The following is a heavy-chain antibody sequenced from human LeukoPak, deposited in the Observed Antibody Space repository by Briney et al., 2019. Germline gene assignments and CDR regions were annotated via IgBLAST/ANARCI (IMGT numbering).Heavy chain of an antibody. J-gene: IGHJ2*01. CDR3: ASLTNTTGYIPWYFDL. Sequence: SETLSLTCTVSGGSISNYYWSWIRQPPGKGLEWIGYIYYSGSTNYNPSLKSRVTISVDTSKNQFSLKLSSVTAADTAIYYCASLTNTTGYIPWYFDLWGRGTLVTVSS. CDR2: IYYSGST. CDR1: GGSISNYY. D-gene: IGHD3-9*01. V-gene: IGHV4-59*01.